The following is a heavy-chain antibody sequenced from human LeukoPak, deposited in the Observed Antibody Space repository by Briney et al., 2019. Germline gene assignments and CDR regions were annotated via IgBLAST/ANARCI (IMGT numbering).Heavy chain of an antibody. CDR1: EFVFSSYV. D-gene: IGHD6-19*01. J-gene: IGHJ6*02. Sequence: GGSLRLSCAASEFVFSSYVMSWVRQAPGKGLEWVSSISGSGDVTYYADSVKGRFTISRDNSKNTLFLQMNSLRAEDTAVYYCARYSSGWYRNGYYYGMDVWGQGTTVTVSS. CDR2: ISGSGDVT. V-gene: IGHV3-23*01. CDR3: ARYSSGWYRNGYYYGMDV.